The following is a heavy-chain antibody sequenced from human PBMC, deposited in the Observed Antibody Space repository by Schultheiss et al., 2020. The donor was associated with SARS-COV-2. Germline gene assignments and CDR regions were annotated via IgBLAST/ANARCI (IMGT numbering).Heavy chain of an antibody. CDR2: ISGGGADT. V-gene: IGHV3-23*01. D-gene: IGHD3-16*01. Sequence: GESLKISCAASGFTFRTYAMSWVRQAPGKGLEWVSIISGGGADTYYADSVKGRFTMSRDESKNTVFLQMNSLRADDTAIYYCAKDLGASRFYGMDVWGQGTTVTVSS. CDR3: AKDLGASRFYGMDV. J-gene: IGHJ6*02. CDR1: GFTFRTYA.